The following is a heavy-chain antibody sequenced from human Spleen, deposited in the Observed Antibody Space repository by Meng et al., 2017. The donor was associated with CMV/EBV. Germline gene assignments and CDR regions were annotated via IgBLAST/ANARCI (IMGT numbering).Heavy chain of an antibody. CDR1: GVTFSRYA. J-gene: IGHJ4*02. Sequence: SGVTFSRYAIGWVRQAPGQGLEWMGGIIPFLGRADYTEKFQGRLTITGDNPTSAVYMELRSLRSDDTAVYYCARGPYTGSYEHLNDWGQGTLVTVSS. V-gene: IGHV1-69*10. CDR2: IIPFLGRA. CDR3: ARGPYTGSYEHLND. D-gene: IGHD1-26*01.